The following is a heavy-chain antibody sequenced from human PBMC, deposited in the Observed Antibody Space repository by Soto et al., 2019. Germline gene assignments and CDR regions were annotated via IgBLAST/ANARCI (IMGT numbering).Heavy chain of an antibody. D-gene: IGHD2-21*02. CDR3: AIGRGGNFELDS. CDR1: VYNFNNYA. Sequence: QVQLVQSVAEVKEPGAPVKVSCKASVYNFNNYAIHWVRQAPGQRLEWMGWVSAASRYTKYSQRFQGRVTITRDTSASKMDLRSLTSEDTAVYYCAIGRGGNFELDSWGQGTLVTVSS. V-gene: IGHV1-3*01. J-gene: IGHJ4*02. CDR2: VSAASRYT.